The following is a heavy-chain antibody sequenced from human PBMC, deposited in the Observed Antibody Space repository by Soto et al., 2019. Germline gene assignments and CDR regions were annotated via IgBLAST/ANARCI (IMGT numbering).Heavy chain of an antibody. J-gene: IGHJ6*02. CDR3: TRLVGSSYPYYYYYGMDV. V-gene: IGHV1-69*06. Sequence: SVKVSCKASGGTFSSYAISWVRQAPGQGLEWMGGIIPIFGTANYAQKFQGRVTITADNSTSTAYMELSSLRSEATAVYYCTRLVGSSYPYYYYYGMDVWGQGTTVTVSS. CDR2: IIPIFGTA. CDR1: GGTFSSYA. D-gene: IGHD6-13*01.